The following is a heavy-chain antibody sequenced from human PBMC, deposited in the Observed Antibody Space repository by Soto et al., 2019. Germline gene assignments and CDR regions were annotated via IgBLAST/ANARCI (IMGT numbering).Heavy chain of an antibody. J-gene: IGHJ4*02. D-gene: IGHD2-21*01. CDR1: GGSISSGGYY. Sequence: PSETLSLTCTVSGGSISSGGYYWSWIRQHPGKGLEWIGYIYYSGSTYYNPSLKSRVTISVDTSKNQFSLKLSSVTAADTAVYYCARGAVVVMFFDYWGQGTLVTVSS. V-gene: IGHV4-31*03. CDR2: IYYSGST. CDR3: ARGAVVVMFFDY.